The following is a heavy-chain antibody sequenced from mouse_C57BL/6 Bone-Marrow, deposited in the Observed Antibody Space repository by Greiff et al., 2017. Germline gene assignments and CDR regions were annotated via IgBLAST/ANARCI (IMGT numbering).Heavy chain of an antibody. J-gene: IGHJ2*01. V-gene: IGHV1-50*01. CDR2: IDPSDSYT. D-gene: IGHD1-1*01. Sequence: VQLKQPGAELVKPGASVKLSCKASGYTFTSYWMQWVKQRPGQGLEWIGEIDPSDSYTNYNQKFKGKATLTVDTSSSTAYMQLSSLTSEDSAVYYCARSKTVVPFDYWGQGTTLTVSS. CDR3: ARSKTVVPFDY. CDR1: GYTFTSYW.